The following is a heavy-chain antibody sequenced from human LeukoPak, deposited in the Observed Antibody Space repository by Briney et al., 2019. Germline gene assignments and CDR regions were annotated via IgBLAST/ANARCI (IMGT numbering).Heavy chain of an antibody. CDR1: GLIFSSYW. J-gene: IGHJ4*02. CDR2: IKQDGSEE. Sequence: PGGSLRLSCAASGLIFSSYWMSWARQAPGKGLEWVANIKQDGSEEYYVDSVKGRFTISRDNAKNSLYLQMNSLRAEDTAEYYCARHRRYCSGGSCYSGYYFDSWGPGTLVTVSS. V-gene: IGHV3-7*03. D-gene: IGHD2-15*01. CDR3: ARHRRYCSGGSCYSGYYFDS.